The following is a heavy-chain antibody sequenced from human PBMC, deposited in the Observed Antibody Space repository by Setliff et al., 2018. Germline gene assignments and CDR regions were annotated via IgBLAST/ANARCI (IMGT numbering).Heavy chain of an antibody. J-gene: IGHJ4*01. CDR2: ISGYNGNT. V-gene: IGHV1-18*01. D-gene: IGHD3-3*01. CDR3: ARVPRLEWLLPTFDS. CDR1: GYTFINYG. Sequence: ASVKVSCKTSGYTFINYGLSWMRQAPGQGLEWMGWISGYNGNTDYAQNLQGRVTMTIDTSTSTAYMELRSLRSDDTAVYYCARVPRLEWLLPTFDSWGHGTLVTVSS.